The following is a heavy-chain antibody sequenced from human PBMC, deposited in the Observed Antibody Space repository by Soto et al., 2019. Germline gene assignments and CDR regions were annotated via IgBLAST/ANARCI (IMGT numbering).Heavy chain of an antibody. CDR1: GFTFSSYA. J-gene: IGHJ4*02. V-gene: IGHV3-23*01. CDR2: ISGSGGST. D-gene: IGHD3-16*02. Sequence: EVQLLESGGGLVQPGGSLRLSCAASGFTFSSYAMSWVRQAPGKGLEWVSAISGSGGSTYYADSVKGRFTISRDNTQNTLYLQMNSLRAEDTAVYYCAKGVVWGSYRYHFDYWGQGTLFTVSS. CDR3: AKGVVWGSYRYHFDY.